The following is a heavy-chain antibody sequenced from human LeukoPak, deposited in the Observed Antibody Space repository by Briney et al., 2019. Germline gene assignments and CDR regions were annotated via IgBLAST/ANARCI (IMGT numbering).Heavy chain of an antibody. CDR2: INHSGST. CDR1: GGSFSGYY. CDR3: ARPRDVAVAGNFDY. D-gene: IGHD6-19*01. J-gene: IGHJ4*02. Sequence: SETLSLTCAVYGGSFSGYYWSWIRQPPGKGLEWIGEINHSGSTNYNPSLKSRVTISLDTSKNQFSLKLSSVTAAEPAVYYCARPRDVAVAGNFDYWGQGTLVTVSS. V-gene: IGHV4-34*01.